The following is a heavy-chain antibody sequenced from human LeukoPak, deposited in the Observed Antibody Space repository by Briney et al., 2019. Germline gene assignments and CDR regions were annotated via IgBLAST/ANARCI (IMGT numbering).Heavy chain of an antibody. Sequence: GGSLRLSCAASGFTFSSYAMSWVRQAPGKGLEWVSAISGSGGSTYYADSVKGRFTISRDNSKNTLYLQMNSLRAEDTAVYYCARGYDILTGHDYWGQGTLVTVSS. CDR1: GFTFSSYA. CDR3: ARGYDILTGHDY. J-gene: IGHJ4*02. V-gene: IGHV3-23*01. D-gene: IGHD3-9*01. CDR2: ISGSGGST.